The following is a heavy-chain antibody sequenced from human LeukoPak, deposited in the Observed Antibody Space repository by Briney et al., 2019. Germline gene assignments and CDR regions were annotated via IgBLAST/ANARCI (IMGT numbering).Heavy chain of an antibody. D-gene: IGHD1-14*01. CDR1: GFTFSTYS. CDR2: ISSSIIII. Sequence: GGSLRLSCAASGFTFSTYSMNWVRQAPGQGLEWLSYISSSIIIIYYAHSVKGRLTISRDNAKNTVYLHMNSLRAEDTAVYYCASGADRFDYWGQGTLVSVSS. V-gene: IGHV3-48*01. CDR3: ASGADRFDY. J-gene: IGHJ4*02.